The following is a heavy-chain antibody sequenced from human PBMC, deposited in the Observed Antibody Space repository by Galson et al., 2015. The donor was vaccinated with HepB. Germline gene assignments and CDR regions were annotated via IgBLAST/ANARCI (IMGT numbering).Heavy chain of an antibody. CDR2: IYWNDDK. CDR1: GFSLSTSGVG. V-gene: IGHV2-5*01. CDR3: AHTSLGEYSSSFDY. D-gene: IGHD6-6*01. Sequence: PALVKPTQTLTLTCTFSGFSLSTSGVGVGWIRQPPGKALEWLALIYWNDDKRYSPSLKSRLTITKDTSKNQVVLTMTNMDPVDTATYYCAHTSLGEYSSSFDYWGQGTLVTVSS. J-gene: IGHJ4*02.